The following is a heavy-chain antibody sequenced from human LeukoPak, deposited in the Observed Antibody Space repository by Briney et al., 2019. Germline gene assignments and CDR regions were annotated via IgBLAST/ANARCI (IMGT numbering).Heavy chain of an antibody. Sequence: GGSLRLSCAASGFTFSSYAMHWVRQAPGKGLEWVAVISYDGSNKYYADSVKGRFTISRDNSKNTLYLQMNSLRAEDTAVYYCAKADYSFGEFDYWGQGTLVTVSS. D-gene: IGHD3-10*01. V-gene: IGHV3-30-3*01. J-gene: IGHJ4*02. CDR1: GFTFSSYA. CDR3: AKADYSFGEFDY. CDR2: ISYDGSNK.